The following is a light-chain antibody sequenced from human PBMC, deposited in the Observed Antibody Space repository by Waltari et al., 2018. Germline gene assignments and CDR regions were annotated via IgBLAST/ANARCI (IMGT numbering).Light chain of an antibody. J-gene: IGKJ2*01. CDR3: QQYDNLPPVYT. V-gene: IGKV1-33*01. CDR2: DAS. Sequence: DIQMTQSPSSLSASVGDRVTITCQASQDISNYLNWYQQKPGKAPKLLIYDASNLETGVPSRFSGSGSGTDFTFTISSLQPEDIATYYCQQYDNLPPVYTFGQGTKREIK. CDR1: QDISNY.